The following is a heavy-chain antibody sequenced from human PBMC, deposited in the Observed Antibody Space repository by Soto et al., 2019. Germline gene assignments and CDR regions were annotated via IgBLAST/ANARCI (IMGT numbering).Heavy chain of an antibody. Sequence: QVQLVESGGGVVQPGRSLRISCAASGFTFSSYAMHWVRQAPGKGLEWVAVISYDGSNKYYADSVKGRFTISRDNSKNTLYLQMNSLRAEDTAVYYCARDMTTVVTPLGAFDIWGQGTMVTVSS. CDR1: GFTFSSYA. CDR2: ISYDGSNK. CDR3: ARDMTTVVTPLGAFDI. J-gene: IGHJ3*02. V-gene: IGHV3-30-3*01. D-gene: IGHD4-17*01.